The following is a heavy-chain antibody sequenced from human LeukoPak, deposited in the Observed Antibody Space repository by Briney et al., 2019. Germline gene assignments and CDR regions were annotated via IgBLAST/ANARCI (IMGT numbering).Heavy chain of an antibody. CDR3: AKDQGPVVAATPDY. D-gene: IGHD2-15*01. CDR2: ISGSGGST. V-gene: IGHV3-23*01. CDR1: GFTFSSYA. J-gene: IGHJ4*02. Sequence: PGGSLRLSCAASGFTFSSYAMSWVRQAPGKGLEWVSAISGSGGSTYYADSVKGRFNISRDNSKNTLYLQMNSLRAEDTAVYYCAKDQGPVVAATPDYWGQGTLVTVSS.